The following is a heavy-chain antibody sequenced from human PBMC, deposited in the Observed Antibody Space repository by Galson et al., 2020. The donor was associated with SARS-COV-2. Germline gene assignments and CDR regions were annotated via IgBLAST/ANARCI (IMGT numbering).Heavy chain of an antibody. CDR1: GFDFTKYW. J-gene: IGHJ6*02. D-gene: IGHD1-26*01. V-gene: IGHV5-51*01. CDR3: ARLVGMDV. CDR2: ICPGDSDT. Sequence: GESLKISCPGSGFDFTKYWIAWVRQMPGKGLEWVGPICPGDSDTRYSPSFQGQVTISADKSISTPYLQWNSLKASDTAFYYCARLVGMDVWGQGTTVTVSS.